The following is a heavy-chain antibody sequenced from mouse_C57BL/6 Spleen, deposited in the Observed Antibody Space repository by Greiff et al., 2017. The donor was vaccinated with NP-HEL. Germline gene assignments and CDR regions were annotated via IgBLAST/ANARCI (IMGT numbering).Heavy chain of an antibody. J-gene: IGHJ4*01. CDR1: GFSLTSYA. Sequence: QVQLQQSGPGLVAPSQSLSITCTVSGFSLTSYAISWVRQPPGKGLEWLGVIWTGGGPNYNSALKSRLSISKDNSKSQVFLKMNSLQTDDTARYYCARTHYYGSSRGAMDYWGQGTSVTVSS. D-gene: IGHD1-1*01. CDR2: IWTGGGP. V-gene: IGHV2-9-1*01. CDR3: ARTHYYGSSRGAMDY.